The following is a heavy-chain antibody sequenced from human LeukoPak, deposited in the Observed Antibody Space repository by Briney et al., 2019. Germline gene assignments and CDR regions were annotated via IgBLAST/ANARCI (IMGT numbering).Heavy chain of an antibody. CDR2: INPYSGDT. CDR3: ARAHVNGDLLIDY. J-gene: IGHJ4*02. D-gene: IGHD4-17*01. CDR1: GYTFTGYY. V-gene: IGHV1-2*02. Sequence: ASVKVSCKASGYTFTGYYMHWVRQAPGQGLEWMGWINPYSGDTNFAQKFHGRVTMTRDTSISTAYMELSRLRSDETAVYHCARAHVNGDLLIDYWGQGTLVTVSS.